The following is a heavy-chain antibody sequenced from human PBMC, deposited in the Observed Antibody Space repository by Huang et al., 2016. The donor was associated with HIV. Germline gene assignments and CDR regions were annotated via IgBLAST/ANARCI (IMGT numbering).Heavy chain of an antibody. CDR3: ARAPHYGSGSYDY. CDR2: ITHSGST. J-gene: IGHJ4*02. V-gene: IGHV4-34*01. D-gene: IGHD3-10*01. CDR1: GGSFSGYY. Sequence: QVQLHQWGAGLLKPSETLSLTCAVYGGSFSGYYWSWIRQPPGKGLEWIGEITHSGSTNYNPSIKSRVTISEETSKNQFALKLSSVTAADTAVYYCARAPHYGSGSYDYWGQGTLVTVSS.